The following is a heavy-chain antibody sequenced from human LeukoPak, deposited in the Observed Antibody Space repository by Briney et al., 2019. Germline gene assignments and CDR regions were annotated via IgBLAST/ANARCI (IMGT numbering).Heavy chain of an antibody. D-gene: IGHD1-26*01. CDR1: GFTFSRHG. Sequence: GGSLRLSCAASGFTFSRHGIDWVRQAPGKGLEWVSGITPSGSPSYYADSVKGRFTISRDNSKNTLYLQMNSLRAEDTAVYYCARGEVGAPGPSYFDYWGQGTLVTVSS. CDR3: ARGEVGAPGPSYFDY. V-gene: IGHV3-23*01. CDR2: ITPSGSPS. J-gene: IGHJ4*02.